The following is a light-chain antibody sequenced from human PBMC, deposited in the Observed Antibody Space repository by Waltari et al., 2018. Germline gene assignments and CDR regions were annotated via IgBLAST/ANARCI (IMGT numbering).Light chain of an antibody. J-gene: IGKJ5*01. CDR2: DAS. Sequence: EIVLTQSPATLSLSPGERATLSCRTSQSVSSYLAWYQQKPGQAPRLLIYDASNRATGIPARFSGSGSGRDFTLTISSLEPEDFAVYYCQQRSNWPINFGQGTRLQIK. CDR1: QSVSSY. V-gene: IGKV3-11*02. CDR3: QQRSNWPIN.